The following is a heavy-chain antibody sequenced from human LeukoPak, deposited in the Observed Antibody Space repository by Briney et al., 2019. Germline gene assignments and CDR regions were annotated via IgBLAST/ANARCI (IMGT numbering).Heavy chain of an antibody. Sequence: PSETLSLTCTVSGGSISSSSYYRGWIRQPPGKGLEWIGSIYYSGSTYYNPSLRSRVTISVDTSKNQFSLKLSSVTAADTAVYYCARHPINTYYYDSSGWAWGQGTLVTVSS. CDR2: IYYSGST. CDR1: GGSISSSSYY. J-gene: IGHJ5*02. CDR3: ARHPINTYYYDSSGWA. D-gene: IGHD3-22*01. V-gene: IGHV4-39*01.